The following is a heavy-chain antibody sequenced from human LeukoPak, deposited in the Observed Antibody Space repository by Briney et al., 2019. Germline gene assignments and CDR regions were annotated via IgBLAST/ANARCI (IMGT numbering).Heavy chain of an antibody. CDR1: GGSISSYY. D-gene: IGHD3-3*01. CDR2: IYTSGST. Sequence: SETLSLTCTVSGGSISSYYWSWIRQPAGKGLEWIGRIYTSGSTNYNPSLKSRVTISVDTSKNQFSLKLSSVTAADTAVYYCARGEITRTHGIFGTNYYYYGMDVWGQGTTVTVSS. J-gene: IGHJ6*02. V-gene: IGHV4-4*07. CDR3: ARGEITRTHGIFGTNYYYYGMDV.